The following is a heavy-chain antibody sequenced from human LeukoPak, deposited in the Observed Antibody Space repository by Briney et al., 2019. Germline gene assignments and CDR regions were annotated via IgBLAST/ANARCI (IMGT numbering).Heavy chain of an antibody. CDR3: ARDRGIRDYFDY. V-gene: IGHV3-48*04. D-gene: IGHD3-3*02. J-gene: IGHJ4*02. Sequence: GGSLRLSCAASGFTLSSYNMNWVRQAPGKGLGWVSYISSSSNTIYYADSVKGRFTISRDNAKNSLYLQMNSLRAEDTAVYYCARDRGIRDYFDYWGQGTLVTVSS. CDR2: ISSSSNTI. CDR1: GFTLSSYN.